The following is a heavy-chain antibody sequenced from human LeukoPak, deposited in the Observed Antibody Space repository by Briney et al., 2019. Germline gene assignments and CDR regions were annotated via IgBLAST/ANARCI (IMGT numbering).Heavy chain of an antibody. CDR2: IYPGDSVT. CDR1: GYSFSSYL. V-gene: IGHV5-51*01. D-gene: IGHD6-25*01. J-gene: IGHJ6*03. CDR3: ARHSQREEYYMDV. Sequence: GSLKISCKGSGYSFSSYLIGWVRQMPGKRLEWMGIIYPGDSVTRYSPSFQGPVTISADKTISPDYRQWSSLKAADTAFYYCARHSQREEYYMDVWGKGTTVTVSS.